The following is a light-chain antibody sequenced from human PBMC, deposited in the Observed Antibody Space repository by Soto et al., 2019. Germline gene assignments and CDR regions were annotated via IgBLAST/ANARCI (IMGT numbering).Light chain of an antibody. CDR3: AAWDVSLNGHYA. V-gene: IGLV1-44*01. J-gene: IGLJ1*01. CDR2: SNN. CDR1: SSNIGSYT. Sequence: QSVLTQPPSASGTPGQRVTISCSGSSSNIGSYTVNWYQQLPGTAPQLLIYSNNQRPSGVPDRFSGSKSGTSASLAISGLQSEDEADYYCAAWDVSLNGHYAFGTGTKLTVL.